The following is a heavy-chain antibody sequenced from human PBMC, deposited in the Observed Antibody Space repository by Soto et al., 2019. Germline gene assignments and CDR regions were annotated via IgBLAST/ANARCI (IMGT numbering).Heavy chain of an antibody. CDR1: VFNFRNFN. CDR2: VSGSSSYI. CDR3: ARDLRGHYGP. Sequence: GSLRLACEGPVFNFRNFNMIWVRQAPGKGLEWVSSVSGSSSYIYYADSVKGRFTVSRDNANNLVFLQMNGLRPEDTAMYYCARDLRGHYGPWGQGTMVTVSS. D-gene: IGHD4-17*01. V-gene: IGHV3-21*06. J-gene: IGHJ3*01.